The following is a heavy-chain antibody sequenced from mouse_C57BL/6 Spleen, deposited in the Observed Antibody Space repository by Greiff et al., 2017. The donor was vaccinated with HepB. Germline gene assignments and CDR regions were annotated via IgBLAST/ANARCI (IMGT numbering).Heavy chain of an antibody. CDR1: GYAFSSSW. V-gene: IGHV1-82*01. D-gene: IGHD3-2*02. CDR3: ARTDSSGPSYYFDY. J-gene: IGHJ2*01. CDR2: IYPGDGDT. Sequence: VKLMESGPELVKPGASVKISCKASGYAFSSSWMNWVKQRPGKGLEWIGRIYPGDGDTNYNGKFKGKATLTADKSSSTAYMQLSSLTSADSAVYFCARTDSSGPSYYFDYWGQGTTLTVSS.